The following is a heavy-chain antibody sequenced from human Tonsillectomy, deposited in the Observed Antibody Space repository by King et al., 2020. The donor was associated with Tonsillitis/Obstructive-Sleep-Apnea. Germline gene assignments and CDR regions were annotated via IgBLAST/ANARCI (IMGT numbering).Heavy chain of an antibody. CDR3: ARTREMAKIKHYCYGMDV. J-gene: IGHJ6*02. CDR2: ISYDGSNK. D-gene: IGHD5-24*01. CDR1: GFTFSSYA. Sequence: VQLVESGGGVVQPGRSLRLSCAASGFTFSSYAMHWVRQAPGKGLEWVAVISYDGSNKYYADSVKGRFTISRDNSKKTLYVQMNSLRAEDTAVYYCARTREMAKIKHYCYGMDVWGQGTTVTVSS. V-gene: IGHV3-30*04.